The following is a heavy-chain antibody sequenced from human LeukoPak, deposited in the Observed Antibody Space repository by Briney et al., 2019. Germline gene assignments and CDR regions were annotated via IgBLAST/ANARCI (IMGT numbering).Heavy chain of an antibody. V-gene: IGHV4-39*01. Sequence: SQTLSLTCTVSGVSISSSSYYWGWIRQPPGKGLEWIGSIYYSGSTYYNPSLKSRVTISVDTSKNQFSLKLSSVTAADTAVYYCAKNSLGFGESIDYWGQGTLVTVSS. CDR1: GVSISSSSYY. D-gene: IGHD3-10*01. CDR2: IYYSGST. CDR3: AKNSLGFGESIDY. J-gene: IGHJ4*02.